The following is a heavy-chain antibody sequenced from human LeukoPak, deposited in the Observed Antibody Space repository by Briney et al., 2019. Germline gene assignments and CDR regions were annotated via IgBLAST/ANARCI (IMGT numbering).Heavy chain of an antibody. CDR1: GFTFNSYG. V-gene: IGHV3-30*02. Sequence: GGSLRLSCAASGFTFNSYGMHCVRQAPGKGLEWVAFIRYDGSDKYYADSVKGRLTISRDNSKNTLYLQMSSLRAEDTAVYYCAKGSYYCSSSSCPQYYYYMDVWGKGTTVTVSS. CDR2: IRYDGSDK. CDR3: AKGSYYCSSSSCPQYYYYMDV. D-gene: IGHD2-2*01. J-gene: IGHJ6*03.